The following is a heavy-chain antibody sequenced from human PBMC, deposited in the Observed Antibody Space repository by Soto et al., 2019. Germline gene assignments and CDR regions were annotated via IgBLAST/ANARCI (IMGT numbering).Heavy chain of an antibody. J-gene: IGHJ4*02. CDR3: ARVRDWAFDY. CDR2: IFVDSSTI. V-gene: IGHV3-48*04. D-gene: IGHD3-9*01. Sequence: GGSLRLSCVASGFTFSSYSMVWVRQAPGKGLEWLSYIFVDSSTIYYADSVKGRFTVSRDNAQNSLFLLMNSLRAEDTAVYYCARVRDWAFDYWGRGTLVTVSS. CDR1: GFTFSSYS.